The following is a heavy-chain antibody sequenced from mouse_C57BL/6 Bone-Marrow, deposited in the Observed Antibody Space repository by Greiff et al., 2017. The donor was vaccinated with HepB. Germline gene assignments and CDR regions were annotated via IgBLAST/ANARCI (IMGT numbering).Heavy chain of an antibody. CDR1: GYTFTDYN. CDR3: ARSRGSSYYFDY. Sequence: EVQLQQSGPELVKPGASVKIPCKASGYTFTDYNMDWVKQSHGKSLEWIGDINPNNGGTIYNQKFKGKATLTVDKSSSTAYMGLRSLTSEDTAVYYCARSRGSSYYFDYWGQGTTLTVSS. D-gene: IGHD1-1*01. V-gene: IGHV1-18*01. CDR2: INPNNGGT. J-gene: IGHJ2*01.